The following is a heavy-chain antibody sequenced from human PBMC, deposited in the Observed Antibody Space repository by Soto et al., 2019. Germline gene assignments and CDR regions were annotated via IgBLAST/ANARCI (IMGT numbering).Heavy chain of an antibody. CDR1: GYTFTSYY. V-gene: IGHV1-46*01. CDR3: ARDYMRCMFM. Sequence: ASVKVSCKASGYTFTSYYMHWVRQAPGQGLEWMGIINPSGGSTSYAQKFQGRATMTRDTSTSTVYMELNILRSEDTAVYYCARDYMRCMFMWGQGTLVTVSS. D-gene: IGHD2-8*01. CDR2: INPSGGST. J-gene: IGHJ4*02.